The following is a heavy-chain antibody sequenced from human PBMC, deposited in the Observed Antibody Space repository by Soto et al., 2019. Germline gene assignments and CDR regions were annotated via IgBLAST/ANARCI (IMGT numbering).Heavy chain of an antibody. CDR3: ARTYCSGGYCYGNFDY. CDR1: GYSFSSHD. Sequence: ASVKVSCKASGYSFSSHDIHWVRQATGQGLEWMGWMNPKSGNTGYAQKFQGRVTMTRNTSISTAYMELSSLRSEDTAIYYCARTYCSGGYCYGNFDYWGQGTLVTVSS. V-gene: IGHV1-8*01. CDR2: MNPKSGNT. J-gene: IGHJ4*02. D-gene: IGHD2-15*01.